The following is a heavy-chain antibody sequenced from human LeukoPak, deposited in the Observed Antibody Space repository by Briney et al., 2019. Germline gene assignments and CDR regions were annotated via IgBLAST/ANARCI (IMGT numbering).Heavy chain of an antibody. V-gene: IGHV3-30*18. Sequence: GGSLRLSCAASGFTFSSYGMHWVRQAPGKGLEWVAVISYDGSNKYYADSVKGRFTISRDNSKNTLYLQMNSLRAEDTAVYYCAKADYSNYVVFYFDYWGQGTLVTVSS. CDR1: GFTFSSYG. CDR2: ISYDGSNK. D-gene: IGHD4-11*01. J-gene: IGHJ4*02. CDR3: AKADYSNYVVFYFDY.